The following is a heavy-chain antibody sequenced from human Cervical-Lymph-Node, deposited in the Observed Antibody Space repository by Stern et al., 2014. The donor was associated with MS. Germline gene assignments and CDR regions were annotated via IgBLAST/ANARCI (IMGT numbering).Heavy chain of an antibody. Sequence: QVQLVQSGAEVKKPGASVKVSCRASNYTFTSYGISWVRQAPGQGLEWVGWISAHNGNTNFAQKFQARVTLTTDTPTNTGYMELKSLKSDDTAVYYCARGGGVTPFWYLDLWGRGTLVTVSS. CDR2: ISAHNGNT. V-gene: IGHV1-18*01. J-gene: IGHJ2*01. CDR1: NYTFTSYG. CDR3: ARGGGVTPFWYLDL. D-gene: IGHD3-16*01.